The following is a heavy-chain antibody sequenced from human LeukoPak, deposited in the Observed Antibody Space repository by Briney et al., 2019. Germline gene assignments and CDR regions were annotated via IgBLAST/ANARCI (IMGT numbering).Heavy chain of an antibody. Sequence: RASVKVSCRTSGGTFSSSGISWVRQAPGQGLEWMGRIIPILGIANYAQKFQGRVTITADTSTSTAYMELSSLRSDDTAVYYCARDRTKGKLYYYYGLDVWGQGTTVTVSS. CDR2: IIPILGIA. CDR1: GGTFSSSG. CDR3: ARDRTKGKLYYYYGLDV. J-gene: IGHJ6*02. V-gene: IGHV1-69*04. D-gene: IGHD1/OR15-1a*01.